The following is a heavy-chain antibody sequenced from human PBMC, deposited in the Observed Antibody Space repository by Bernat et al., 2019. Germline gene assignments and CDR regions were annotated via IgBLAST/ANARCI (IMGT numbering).Heavy chain of an antibody. Sequence: QVQLVQSGTEVKKPGASVKVSCKASGYTFTSYAMHWVRQAPGQRLEWMGWINVGNGNTKYSQKFQGRVTITRDTSASTAYMYLSSLRSEDTAVYYCASDQLAVAGMLASDYWGQGTLVTVSS. D-gene: IGHD6-19*01. CDR1: GYTFTSYA. J-gene: IGHJ4*02. CDR3: ASDQLAVAGMLASDY. V-gene: IGHV1-3*01. CDR2: INVGNGNT.